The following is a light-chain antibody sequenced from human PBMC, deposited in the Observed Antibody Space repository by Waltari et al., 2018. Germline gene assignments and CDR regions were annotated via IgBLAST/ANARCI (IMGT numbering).Light chain of an antibody. J-gene: IGKJ3*01. CDR1: QSVLSTSNDRNY. V-gene: IGKV4-1*01. CDR3: QQYYSTPT. Sequence: DILMTQFPYSLAVSLGERATINCKSSQSVLSTSNDRNYLAWYQQKPGQPPRLLIYRASTREAGVPDRCSGSGSRTDFTLTISSLQAEDVAVYYCQQYYSTPTFGAGTKVDI. CDR2: RAS.